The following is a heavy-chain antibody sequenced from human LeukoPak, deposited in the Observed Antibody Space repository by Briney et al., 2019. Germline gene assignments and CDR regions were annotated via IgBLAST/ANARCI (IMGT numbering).Heavy chain of an antibody. V-gene: IGHV4-59*08. CDR3: ARAPYDSGGYYDYYFDY. D-gene: IGHD3-22*01. Sequence: PSETLSLTCTVSGGSISSYYWSWIRQPPGKELEWIGYVSYSGSTNYNPSLKSRVTISVDTSKNQFSLKLSSVTAADTAVYYCARAPYDSGGYYDYYFDYWGQGTLVTVSS. J-gene: IGHJ4*02. CDR2: VSYSGST. CDR1: GGSISSYY.